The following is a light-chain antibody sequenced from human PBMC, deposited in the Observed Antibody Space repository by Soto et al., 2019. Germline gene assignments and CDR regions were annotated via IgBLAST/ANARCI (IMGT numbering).Light chain of an antibody. V-gene: IGKV1-39*01. J-gene: IGKJ4*01. CDR3: QQSYSTPGLT. Sequence: DIQMTQSPSSLSASVGDRVTITCRVSQSISSYLNWYQQKPGKAPKLLIYAASSLQSGVPSRFSGSGSGTDFTLTISSLQPEDFATYYCQQSYSTPGLTFGGGTKV. CDR2: AAS. CDR1: QSISSY.